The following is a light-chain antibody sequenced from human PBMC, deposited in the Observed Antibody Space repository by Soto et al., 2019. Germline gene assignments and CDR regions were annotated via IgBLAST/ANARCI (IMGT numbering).Light chain of an antibody. CDR1: QSISTF. J-gene: IGKJ1*01. V-gene: IGKV1-39*01. Sequence: DIQMTQSPSSLSASVRDRVTITCRASQSISTFLNWYQQKPGKAPKLLIYAASSLQSGVPSRFSGSGSGTDFTLTISSLQPEDFATYYCQQSYHTPWTFGQGTKVEVK. CDR2: AAS. CDR3: QQSYHTPWT.